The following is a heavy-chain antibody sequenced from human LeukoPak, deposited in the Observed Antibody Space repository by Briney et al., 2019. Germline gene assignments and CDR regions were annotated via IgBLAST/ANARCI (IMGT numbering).Heavy chain of an antibody. CDR1: GFTFSSYS. CDR2: ISSLSGTR. CDR3: AIDQGGSYSY. J-gene: IGHJ4*02. Sequence: PGGSLRLSCAASGFTFSSYSMNWVRQAPGKGLEWVSCISSLSGTREYADSVKGRFTISRDNAKNSLYLQMNSLRVEDTAVHYCAIDQGGSYSYWGQGTLVTVSS. V-gene: IGHV3-48*01. D-gene: IGHD1-26*01.